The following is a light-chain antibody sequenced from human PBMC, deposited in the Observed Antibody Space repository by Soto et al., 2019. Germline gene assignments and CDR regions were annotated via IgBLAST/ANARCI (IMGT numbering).Light chain of an antibody. Sequence: DIQMTQYPSTLSASVGDRVTITCRASESVKNWLAWYQQKPGKAPKLLIFKASTLQPGVPSRFSGSGSGTEFTLTISSLQPDDFASYYCQQDNSYPYTFAQGTRLDVK. J-gene: IGKJ2*01. CDR1: ESVKNW. CDR3: QQDNSYPYT. V-gene: IGKV1-5*03. CDR2: KAS.